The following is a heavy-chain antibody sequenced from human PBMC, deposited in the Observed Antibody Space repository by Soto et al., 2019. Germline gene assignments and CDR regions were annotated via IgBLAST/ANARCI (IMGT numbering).Heavy chain of an antibody. J-gene: IGHJ5*02. V-gene: IGHV1-69*01. CDR1: GGTFGSYA. CDR2: IIPIFSTA. D-gene: IGHD3-10*01. Sequence: QVQLVQSGAEVKKPGSSVKVSCKASGGTFGSYAISWVRQAPGQGLEWMGGIIPIFSTANYAQKFQGRVTITADESTITAYMELSSLRSEDTAVYYCARDWGYGSGSYENWFDPWGQGTLVTVSS. CDR3: ARDWGYGSGSYENWFDP.